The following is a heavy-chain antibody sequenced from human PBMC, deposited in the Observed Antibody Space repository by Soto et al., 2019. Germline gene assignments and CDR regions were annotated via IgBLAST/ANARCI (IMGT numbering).Heavy chain of an antibody. D-gene: IGHD2-21*02. CDR2: TSSDGTDN. CDR1: GFTFSSYA. Sequence: QVQLVESGGGVILPGGSLRLSCAASGFTFSSYAMHWVRQAPGTGPEWVAATSSDGTDNVYADSVSGRFTSSRDNSKTTLYLQMNSLRSEDAAVYYCARTYECAKSDCYRAFDIWGQGTMVTVSS. CDR3: ARTYECAKSDCYRAFDI. J-gene: IGHJ3*02. V-gene: IGHV3-30*04.